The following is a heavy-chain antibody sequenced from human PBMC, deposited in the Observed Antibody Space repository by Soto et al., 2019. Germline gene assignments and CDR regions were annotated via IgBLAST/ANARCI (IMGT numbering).Heavy chain of an antibody. Sequence: QVQLVQSGAEVKKPGSSVKVSCKASGGTFSSYAISWVRQAPGQGLEWMGGIIPIFGTANYAQKFQGRVTITADESTSTAYMELSSLRSEDTAVYYCARGYYDLWSGHRPHGEDAFDIWGQGTMVTVSS. D-gene: IGHD3-3*01. CDR3: ARGYYDLWSGHRPHGEDAFDI. V-gene: IGHV1-69*12. CDR2: IIPIFGTA. CDR1: GGTFSSYA. J-gene: IGHJ3*02.